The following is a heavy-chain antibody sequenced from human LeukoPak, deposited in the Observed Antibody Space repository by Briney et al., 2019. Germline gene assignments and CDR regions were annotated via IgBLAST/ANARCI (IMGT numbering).Heavy chain of an antibody. D-gene: IGHD1-26*01. Sequence: PGGSLRLSCAASGFTFSSYAMSWVRQAPGKGLEWVSAISGRGGSTYYADSVKGRFTISRDNSKNTLYLQMNSLRAEDTAVYYCAKDLSTSGSPDYGMDVWGQGTTVTVSS. V-gene: IGHV3-23*01. CDR2: ISGRGGST. CDR1: GFTFSSYA. J-gene: IGHJ6*02. CDR3: AKDLSTSGSPDYGMDV.